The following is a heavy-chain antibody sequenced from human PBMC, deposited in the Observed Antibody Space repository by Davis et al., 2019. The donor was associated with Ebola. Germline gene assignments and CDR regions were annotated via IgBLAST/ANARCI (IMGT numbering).Heavy chain of an antibody. D-gene: IGHD3-22*01. V-gene: IGHV1-18*04. CDR1: GYTFTSYG. J-gene: IGHJ4*02. CDR2: ISAYNGNT. CDR3: ARAAGYYDSSGYPYYFDY. Sequence: ASVKVSCKASGYTFTSYGISWVRQAPGQGLEWMGWISAYNGNTNYAQKLQGRVTMTTDTSTSTAYMELRSLRSDDTAVYYCARAAGYYDSSGYPYYFDYWGQGTLVTVSS.